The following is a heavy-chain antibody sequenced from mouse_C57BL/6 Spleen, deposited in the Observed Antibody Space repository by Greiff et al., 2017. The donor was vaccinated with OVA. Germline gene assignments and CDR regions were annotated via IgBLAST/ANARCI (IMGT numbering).Heavy chain of an antibody. Sequence: QVHVKQSGAELVRPGTSVKVSCKASVYAFTNYLLEWVKQRPGQGLEWIGVINPGSGGTNYTEKFKGKATLTADKSSSTAYMQLSSLTSEDSAVYFCARTTVVASFDYWGQGTTLTVSS. D-gene: IGHD1-1*01. V-gene: IGHV1-54*01. CDR1: VYAFTNYL. CDR3: ARTTVVASFDY. CDR2: INPGSGGT. J-gene: IGHJ2*01.